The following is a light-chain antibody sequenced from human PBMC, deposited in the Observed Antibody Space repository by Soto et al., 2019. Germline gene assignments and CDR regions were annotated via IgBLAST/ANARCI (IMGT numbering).Light chain of an antibody. CDR3: QERSTWRRT. CDR2: DTS. Sequence: EIVLTQSPATLSVSAGEGATLSCRASQSVSTYLAWYQQKPGQAPRLLIYDTSNRATGIPARFSGSGSGTDFTLTISGLEPEDMAVYFWQERSTWRRTFGQGTKVEI. V-gene: IGKV3-11*01. J-gene: IGKJ1*01. CDR1: QSVSTY.